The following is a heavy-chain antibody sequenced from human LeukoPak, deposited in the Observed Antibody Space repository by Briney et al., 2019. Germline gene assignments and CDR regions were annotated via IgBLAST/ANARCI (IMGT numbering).Heavy chain of an antibody. V-gene: IGHV3-66*01. J-gene: IGHJ3*02. CDR3: ARKVTPPLDAFDI. D-gene: IGHD4-23*01. Sequence: GGSLRLSCAASGFTVSSNYMSWVRQAPGKGLEWVSVIYSGGSTYYADSVKGRFTISRDNSKNTLYLQMNSLRAEDTAVYYCARKVTPPLDAFDIWGQGTMVTVSS. CDR1: GFTVSSNY. CDR2: IYSGGST.